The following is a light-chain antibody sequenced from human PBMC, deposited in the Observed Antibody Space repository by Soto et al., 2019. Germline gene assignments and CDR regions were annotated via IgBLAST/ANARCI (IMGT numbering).Light chain of an antibody. Sequence: DIQMTQSPSTLFGSVGDRVTITCLASQTISSWLAWYQQKTGKAHKLLIYKASTLKSGVPSRFSGSGSGTEFTLTISSLQPDDFATYYCQHYNSYSEAFGQGTKVDI. V-gene: IGKV1-5*03. CDR3: QHYNSYSEA. CDR2: KAS. J-gene: IGKJ1*01. CDR1: QTISSW.